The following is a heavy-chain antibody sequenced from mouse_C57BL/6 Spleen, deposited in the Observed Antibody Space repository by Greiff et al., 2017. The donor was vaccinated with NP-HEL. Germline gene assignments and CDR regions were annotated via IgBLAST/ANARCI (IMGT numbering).Heavy chain of an antibody. CDR1: GYTFTSYW. CDR3: AREGVSYYGSSYYFDY. V-gene: IGHV1-59*01. D-gene: IGHD1-1*01. J-gene: IGHJ2*01. CDR2: IDPSDSYT. Sequence: QVQLQQSGAELVRPGTSVKLSCKASGYTFTSYWMHWVKQRPGQGLEWIGVIDPSDSYTNYNQKFKGKATLTVDTSSSTAYMQLSSLTSEDSAVYYCAREGVSYYGSSYYFDYWGQGTTLTVSS.